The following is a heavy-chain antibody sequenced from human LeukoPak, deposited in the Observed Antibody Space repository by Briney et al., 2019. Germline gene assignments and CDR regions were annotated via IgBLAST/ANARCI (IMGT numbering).Heavy chain of an antibody. Sequence: ASVTVSCTASGYTFTSYYMHWVRQAPGQGLEWMGIINPSGGSTSYAQKFQGRVTMTRDTSTSTAYMELSSLRSEDTAVYYCARGDWQQLVQRAHWFDPWGQGTLVTVSS. V-gene: IGHV1-46*01. D-gene: IGHD6-13*01. J-gene: IGHJ5*02. CDR3: ARGDWQQLVQRAHWFDP. CDR1: GYTFTSYY. CDR2: INPSGGST.